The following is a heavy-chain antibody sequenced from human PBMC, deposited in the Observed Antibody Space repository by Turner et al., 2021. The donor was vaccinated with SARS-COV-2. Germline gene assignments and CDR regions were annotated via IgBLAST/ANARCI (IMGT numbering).Heavy chain of an antibody. Sequence: QVQVQESGPGLVKSSETLSLTCTVSGRSIGRYYLIWLRHSAGKGLAWIGRMYTSGGTNYNPSLKSRVTMSIDTSKNQFSLRLTSVTAADTAVYYWARDIVGGRAWSGRYPNYYGMGVWGQGTTVTVSS. CDR3: ARDIVGGRAWSGRYPNYYGMGV. V-gene: IGHV4-4*07. CDR2: MYTSGGT. D-gene: IGHD1-26*01. CDR1: GRSIGRYY. J-gene: IGHJ6*02.